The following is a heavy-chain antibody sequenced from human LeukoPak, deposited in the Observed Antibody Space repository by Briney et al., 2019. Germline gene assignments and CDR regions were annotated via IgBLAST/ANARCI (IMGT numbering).Heavy chain of an antibody. D-gene: IGHD3-22*01. CDR1: GYTFTGYY. Sequence: ASVKVSCKASGYTFTGYYMHWVRQAPGQGPEWMGWINPNSGGTNYAQKFQGRVTMTRDTSISTAYMELSRLRSDDTAVYYCGETYYYDSSGYQIDYWGQGTLVTVSS. J-gene: IGHJ4*02. CDR2: INPNSGGT. V-gene: IGHV1-2*02. CDR3: GETYYYDSSGYQIDY.